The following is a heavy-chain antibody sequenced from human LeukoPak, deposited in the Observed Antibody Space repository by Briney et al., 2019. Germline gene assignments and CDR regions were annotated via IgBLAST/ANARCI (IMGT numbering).Heavy chain of an antibody. Sequence: SETLSLTCTVSGGSISSYYWSWIRQPPGKGLEWIGEINHSGSTNYNPSLKSRVTISVDTSKNQFSLKLSSVTAADTAVYYCARLRGYSGYEYNWFDPWGQGTLVTVSS. CDR3: ARLRGYSGYEYNWFDP. CDR1: GGSISSYY. D-gene: IGHD5-12*01. V-gene: IGHV4-34*01. J-gene: IGHJ5*02. CDR2: INHSGST.